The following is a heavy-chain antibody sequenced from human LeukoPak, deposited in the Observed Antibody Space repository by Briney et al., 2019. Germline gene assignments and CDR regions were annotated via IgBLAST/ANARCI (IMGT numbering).Heavy chain of an antibody. CDR3: ARDLNLYDSSGYYPR. V-gene: IGHV3-48*02. D-gene: IGHD3-22*01. CDR1: GFTFSSYS. Sequence: GGSLRLSCAASGFTFSSYSMNWDRQAPGKGLEWVSYISSSSGTIYYADSVKGRFTISRDNAENSLYLQMNSLRDEDTAVYYCARDLNLYDSSGYYPRWGQGTLVTVSS. CDR2: ISSSSGTI. J-gene: IGHJ4*02.